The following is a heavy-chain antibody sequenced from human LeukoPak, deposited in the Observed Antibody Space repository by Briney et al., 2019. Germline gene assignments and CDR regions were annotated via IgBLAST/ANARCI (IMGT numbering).Heavy chain of an antibody. CDR1: GGTFSSYA. D-gene: IGHD3-10*01. V-gene: IGHV1-69*01. CDR3: ARAEAVTKVRGVITEYNWFDP. J-gene: IGHJ5*02. CDR2: IIPIFGTA. Sequence: SVTVSCKASGGTFSSYAISWVRQAPGQGLEWMGGIIPIFGTANYAQKFQGRVTITADESTSTAYMELSSLRSEDTAVYYCARAEAVTKVRGVITEYNWFDPWGQGTLVTVSS.